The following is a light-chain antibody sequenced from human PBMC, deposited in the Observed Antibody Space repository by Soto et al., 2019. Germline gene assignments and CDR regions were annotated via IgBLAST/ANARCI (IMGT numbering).Light chain of an antibody. Sequence: EIVLTQSPATLSLSPGERATLSCRASQSISSDLAWYQQTPGQAPRLFIYDASNRVTGIPARFRGSGSGTDFTLTICTLEPEDFAVYYCQQRSSWPRTFGQGTKV. CDR2: DAS. V-gene: IGKV3-11*01. CDR1: QSISSD. CDR3: QQRSSWPRT. J-gene: IGKJ1*01.